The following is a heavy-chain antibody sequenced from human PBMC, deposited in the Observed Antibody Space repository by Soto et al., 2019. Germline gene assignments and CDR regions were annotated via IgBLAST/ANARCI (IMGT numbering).Heavy chain of an antibody. Sequence: EVQLVESGGGLVQPGGSLRLSCAASGFTFSSYWMHWVRQAPGKGLVWVSRIDNAGSSVRYADSVKGRFTISRDNAKNTPYLQMNSLRAEDTAVYYCTRVGGSVSGMDVWGQGTTDTVSS. CDR2: IDNAGSSV. CDR3: TRVGGSVSGMDV. J-gene: IGHJ6*02. D-gene: IGHD1-26*01. CDR1: GFTFSSYW. V-gene: IGHV3-74*01.